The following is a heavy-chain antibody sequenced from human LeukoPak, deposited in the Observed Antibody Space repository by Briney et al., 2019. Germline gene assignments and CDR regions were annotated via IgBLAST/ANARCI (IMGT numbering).Heavy chain of an antibody. CDR2: ISWDGGST. CDR3: AIPRGVGATIYRFDY. J-gene: IGHJ4*02. V-gene: IGHV3-43D*03. Sequence: GGSLRLSCAASGFTFDDYAMHWVRQAPGKGVEWVSLISWDGGSTYYADSVKGRFTISRDNSKNSLYLQMNSLRAEDTALYYCAIPRGVGATIYRFDYWGQGTLVTVSS. CDR1: GFTFDDYA. D-gene: IGHD1-26*01.